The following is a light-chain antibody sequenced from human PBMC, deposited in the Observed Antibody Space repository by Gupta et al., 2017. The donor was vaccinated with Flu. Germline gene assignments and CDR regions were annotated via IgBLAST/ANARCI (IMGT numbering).Light chain of an antibody. V-gene: IGKV1-5*03. Sequence: SPSTLSASVGDSVTITCRASQSISTWLDWYQQKPGKVPKLLIYQASSSESGVPSRFSGSGSGTEFTLTSRSLQPDDVATYYCQRYYSLWTFGQGTRVEIK. CDR2: QAS. CDR1: QSISTW. CDR3: QRYYSLWT. J-gene: IGKJ1*01.